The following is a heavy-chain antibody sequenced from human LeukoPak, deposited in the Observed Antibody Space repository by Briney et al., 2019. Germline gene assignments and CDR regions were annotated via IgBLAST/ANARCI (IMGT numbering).Heavy chain of an antibody. CDR2: IYYSGNT. V-gene: IGHV4-59*01. CDR3: ARGSLTGRTGYDFVS. D-gene: IGHD3-9*01. Sequence: SETLSLTCTVPGGSIISYYWSWIRQPPGKGLEWIGYIYYSGNTNYNPSLKSRVTISLDTSRNQFSLKLRSVTAADTAVYYCARGSLTGRTGYDFVSWGQGTLVTVSS. CDR1: GGSIISYY. J-gene: IGHJ4*02.